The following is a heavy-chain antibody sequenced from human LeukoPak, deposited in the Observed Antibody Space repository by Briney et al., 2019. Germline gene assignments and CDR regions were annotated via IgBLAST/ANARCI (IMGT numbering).Heavy chain of an antibody. CDR1: GHRFTDYY. J-gene: IGHJ4*02. CDR2: SKPDSGDT. V-gene: IGHV1-2*02. Sequence: ASVKVSCKTSGHRFTDYYIHWVRQAPGQGRAWMGWSKPDSGDTGYAQEFQARVTMTRDTFISTVYMELNRLTSDDTAVYYCASAGYFKPLDFWGQGTLVTVSS. CDR3: ASAGYFKPLDF. D-gene: IGHD2/OR15-2a*01.